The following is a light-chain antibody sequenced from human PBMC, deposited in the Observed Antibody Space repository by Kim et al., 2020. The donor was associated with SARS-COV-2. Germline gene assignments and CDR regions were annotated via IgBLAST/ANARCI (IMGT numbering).Light chain of an antibody. Sequence: QSALTQPRSVSGSPGQSVTISCTGTSSDVGGYNYVSWYQQHPGKAPKLMIYDVSKRPSGVPDRFSGSKSGNTASLTISGLQAEDEADYYCCSYAGSYGAVFGTGTKVTVL. V-gene: IGLV2-11*01. CDR1: SSDVGGYNY. CDR2: DVS. J-gene: IGLJ1*01. CDR3: CSYAGSYGAV.